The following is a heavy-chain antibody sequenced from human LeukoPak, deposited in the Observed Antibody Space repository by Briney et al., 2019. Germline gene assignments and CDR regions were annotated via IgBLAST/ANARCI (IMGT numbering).Heavy chain of an antibody. CDR2: IYSGGST. CDR1: GFTISSYG. V-gene: IGHV3-NL1*01. CDR3: ASGPYYDSSGYYGWDYYYGMDV. J-gene: IGHJ6*02. Sequence: AGGSLRLSCAASGFTISSYGMHWVRQAPGKGLEWVSVIYSGGSTYYADSVKGRFTISRDNSKNTLYLQMNSLRAEDTAVYYCASGPYYDSSGYYGWDYYYGMDVWGQGTTVTVS. D-gene: IGHD3-22*01.